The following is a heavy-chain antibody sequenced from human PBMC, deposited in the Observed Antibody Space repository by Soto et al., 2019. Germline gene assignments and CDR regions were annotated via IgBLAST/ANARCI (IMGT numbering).Heavy chain of an antibody. CDR2: INYSGST. D-gene: IGHD3-10*01. CDR1: GGSISYYY. J-gene: IGHJ4*02. V-gene: IGHV4-59*12. Sequence: TSETLSLTCTVSGGSISYYYWSWIRQPPGKGLEWIGYINYSGSTNYNPSPKSRVSISIATSKNHFSLKLSSVSASDTAVYYCARESYYGSGATVVAYWGQGTLVTVSS. CDR3: ARESYYGSGATVVAY.